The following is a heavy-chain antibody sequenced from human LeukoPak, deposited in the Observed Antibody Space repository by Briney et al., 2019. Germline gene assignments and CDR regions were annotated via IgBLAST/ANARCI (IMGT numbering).Heavy chain of an antibody. Sequence: GASVKVSCKASGYTFTSYGISWVRQAPGQGLEWMGWICAYNGNTNYAQKLQGRVTMTTDTSTSTAYMELRSLRSDDTAVYYCARDVLLWFGEPHYYYYGMDVWGQGTTVTVSS. D-gene: IGHD3-10*01. CDR2: ICAYNGNT. J-gene: IGHJ6*02. CDR1: GYTFTSYG. CDR3: ARDVLLWFGEPHYYYYGMDV. V-gene: IGHV1-18*01.